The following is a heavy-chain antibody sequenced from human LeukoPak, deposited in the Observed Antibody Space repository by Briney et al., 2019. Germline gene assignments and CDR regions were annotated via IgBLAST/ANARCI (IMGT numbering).Heavy chain of an antibody. J-gene: IGHJ6*04. CDR3: ASRQLWSDYYYYGMDV. CDR1: GDSISSGGYS. Sequence: PSQTVSLTCAVSGDSISSGGYSWSWTRQPPGKGLEWIGYIYHSGSTYYNPSLKSRVTISVDRSKNQFSLKLSSVTAADTAVYYCASRQLWSDYYYYGMDVWGKGTTVTVSS. CDR2: IYHSGST. V-gene: IGHV4-30-2*01. D-gene: IGHD5-18*01.